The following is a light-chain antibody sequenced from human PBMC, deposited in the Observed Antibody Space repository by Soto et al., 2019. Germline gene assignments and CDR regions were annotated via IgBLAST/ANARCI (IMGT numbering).Light chain of an antibody. V-gene: IGLV1-40*01. CDR3: QSYDSSLSL. J-gene: IGLJ2*01. CDR1: XSNIGAGYD. Sequence: QSVLTQPPSVSGAPGQRVTISCTXSXSNIGAGYDVHWYQQLPGTAPKLLIYGNSNRPSGVPDRFSGSKSGTSASLAITGLQAEEEADYYCQSYDSSLSLFGGGTKLTVL. CDR2: GNS.